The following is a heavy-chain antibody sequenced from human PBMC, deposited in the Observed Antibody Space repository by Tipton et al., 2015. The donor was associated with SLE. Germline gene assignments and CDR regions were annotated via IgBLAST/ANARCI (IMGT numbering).Heavy chain of an antibody. CDR3: ARDPRGVAGGAFDI. CDR1: GYSISSGYY. V-gene: IGHV4-38-2*02. CDR2: IYYSGST. Sequence: TLSLTCTVSGYSISSGYYWGWIRQPPGKGLEWIGSIYYSGSTYYNPSLKSRVTISVDTSKNQFSLKLSSVTAADTAVYYCARDPRGVAGGAFDIWGQGTMVTVSS. J-gene: IGHJ3*02. D-gene: IGHD3-10*01.